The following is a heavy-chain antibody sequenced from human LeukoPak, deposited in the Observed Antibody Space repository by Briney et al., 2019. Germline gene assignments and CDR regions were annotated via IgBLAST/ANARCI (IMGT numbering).Heavy chain of an antibody. V-gene: IGHV1-69*13. J-gene: IGHJ6*03. CDR1: GGTFISYA. D-gene: IGHD4-17*01. CDR2: IIPIFGTA. Sequence: GASVTVSCKASGGTFISYAISWVRQAPGQGLEWMGGIIPIFGTANYAQKFQGRVTITADESTSTAYMELSSLRAEDTAVYYRARGGTTVTTPYYYYYYMDVWGKGTTVTVSS. CDR3: ARGGTTVTTPYYYYYYMDV.